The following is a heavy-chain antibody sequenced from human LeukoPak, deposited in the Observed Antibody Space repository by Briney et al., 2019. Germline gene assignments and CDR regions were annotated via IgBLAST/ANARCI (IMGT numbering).Heavy chain of an antibody. D-gene: IGHD3-9*01. V-gene: IGHV4-61*01. J-gene: IGHJ5*02. CDR2: IYYSGST. CDR3: ARGPDFDWLLNWFDP. Sequence: SETLSLTCAVSGGSVSRGSYYWSWIRQPPGKGLEWIGYIYYSGSTNYNPSLKSRVTISVDTSKNQFSLKLSSVTAVDTAVYYCARGPDFDWLLNWFDPWGQGTLVTVSS. CDR1: GGSVSRGSYY.